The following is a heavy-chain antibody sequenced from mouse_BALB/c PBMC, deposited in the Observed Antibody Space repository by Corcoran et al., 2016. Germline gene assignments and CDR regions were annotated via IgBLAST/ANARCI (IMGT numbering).Heavy chain of an antibody. J-gene: IGHJ1*01. V-gene: IGHV14-3*02. CDR3: SRWDWNFDV. CDR1: GFNIKDTY. Sequence: EVQLQQSGAELVKPGASVKLSCTASGFNIKDTYMHWVKQRPEQGLEWIGRSDPANGNTKYDPKFQGKATITADTSSNTAYLQLSSLTSEDTAVYYCSRWDWNFDVWGAGTTVTVSS. CDR2: SDPANGNT.